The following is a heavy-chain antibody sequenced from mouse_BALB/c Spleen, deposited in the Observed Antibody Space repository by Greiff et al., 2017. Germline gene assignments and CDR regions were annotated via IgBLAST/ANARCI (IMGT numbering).Heavy chain of an antibody. CDR1: GFTFSSYA. V-gene: IGHV5-9-4*01. D-gene: IGHD1-2*01. CDR2: ISSGGSYT. J-gene: IGHJ2*01. CDR3: ARVLLRLFDY. Sequence: DVMLVESGGGLVKPGGSLKLSCAASGFTFSSYAMSWVRQSPEKRLEWVAEISSGGSYTYYPDTVTGRFTISRDNAKNTLYLEMSSLRSEDTAMYYCARVLLRLFDYWGQGTTLTVSS.